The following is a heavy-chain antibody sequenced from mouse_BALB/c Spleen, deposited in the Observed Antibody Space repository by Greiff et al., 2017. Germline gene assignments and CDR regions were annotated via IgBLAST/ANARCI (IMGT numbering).Heavy chain of an antibody. D-gene: IGHD2-1*01. V-gene: IGHV1-7*01. CDR3: ASRGGNYKFAY. Sequence: QVHVKQSGAELAKPGASVKMSCKASGYTFTSYWMHWVKQRPGQGLEWIGYINPSTGYTEYNQKFKDKATLTADKSSSTAYMQLSSLTSEDSAVYYCASRGGNYKFAYWGQGTLVTVSA. J-gene: IGHJ3*01. CDR1: GYTFTSYW. CDR2: INPSTGYT.